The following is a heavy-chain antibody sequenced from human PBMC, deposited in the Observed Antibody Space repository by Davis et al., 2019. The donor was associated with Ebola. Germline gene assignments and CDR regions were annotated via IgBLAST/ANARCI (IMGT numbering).Heavy chain of an antibody. CDR1: GGSISSYY. D-gene: IGHD1-26*01. Sequence: MPSETLSLTCPVSGGSISSYYWSWIRQPPGKGLEWIGYIYYSGSTNYNPSLKSRVTISVDTSKNQFSLKLSSVTAADTAVYYCARHLFGAGDAFDIWGQGTMVTVSS. V-gene: IGHV4-59*08. CDR2: IYYSGST. J-gene: IGHJ3*02. CDR3: ARHLFGAGDAFDI.